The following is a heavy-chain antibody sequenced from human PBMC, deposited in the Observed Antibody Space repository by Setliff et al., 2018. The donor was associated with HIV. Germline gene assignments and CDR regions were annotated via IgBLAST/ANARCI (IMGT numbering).Heavy chain of an antibody. V-gene: IGHV1-18*01. CDR3: ARDVGYLGSGWPPDY. Sequence: GASVKVSYKASNYTFSTYGLTWVRQAPGQGLEWMGWISAHKGDTKYAQKYQDRVTMTTDTSTSTGYMILRRLRYDDTALYYCARDVGYLGSGWPPDYWGQGTLVTVSS. D-gene: IGHD6-19*01. CDR2: ISAHKGDT. J-gene: IGHJ4*02. CDR1: NYTFSTYG.